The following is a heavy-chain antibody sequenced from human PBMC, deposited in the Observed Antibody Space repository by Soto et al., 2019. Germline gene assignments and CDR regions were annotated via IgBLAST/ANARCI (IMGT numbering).Heavy chain of an antibody. V-gene: IGHV4-30-2*01. CDR3: ASHLRYFDY. J-gene: IGHJ4*02. CDR1: GGSISSGGYS. Sequence: QLQLQESASGLVKPSQTLSLTCAVSGGSISSGGYSWSWIRQPPGKGLECIGYIYHSGSTYYNPSLKSRVTISVDRSKNQFSLKLSSVTAADTAVYYCASHLRYFDYWGQGTLVTVSS. CDR2: IYHSGST. D-gene: IGHD3-16*01.